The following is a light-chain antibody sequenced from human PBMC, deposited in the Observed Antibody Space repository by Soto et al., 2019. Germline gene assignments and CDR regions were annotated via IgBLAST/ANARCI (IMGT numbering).Light chain of an antibody. CDR3: HQYYSTPWT. V-gene: IGKV1-5*01. CDR1: QSISTW. CDR2: RAS. J-gene: IGKJ1*01. Sequence: DIQMTQSPATLSASTGDRVTITCGASQSISTWLAWYQQKPGKAPKLLIYRASSLASGVPSRFSGSGSGTDFTLTISSLQAEDVTLYYCHQYYSTPWTFGQRTKVDIK.